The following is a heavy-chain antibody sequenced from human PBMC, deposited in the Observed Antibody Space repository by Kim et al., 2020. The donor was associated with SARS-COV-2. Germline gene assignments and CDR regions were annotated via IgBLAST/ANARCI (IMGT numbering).Heavy chain of an antibody. CDR2: ISYDGNNK. Sequence: GGSLRLSCAASGFTFSSYGMHWVRQAPGKGLEWVAVISYDGNNKYYADSVKGRFTISRDNSKNTLYLQMNSLRAEDTAVYYCAKDLKGYFDWLRSRFYYYYGMDVWGQGTTVTVSS. V-gene: IGHV3-30*18. CDR1: GFTFSSYG. D-gene: IGHD3-9*01. J-gene: IGHJ6*02. CDR3: AKDLKGYFDWLRSRFYYYYGMDV.